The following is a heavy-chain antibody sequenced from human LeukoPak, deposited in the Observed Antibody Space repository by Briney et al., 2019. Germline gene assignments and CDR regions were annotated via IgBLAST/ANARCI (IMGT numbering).Heavy chain of an antibody. J-gene: IGHJ4*02. D-gene: IGHD2-15*01. CDR3: GLYCSSDTCASFDY. CDR1: GYTFTGYY. Sequence: ASVKVSCKASGYTFTGYYMHWVRQAPGQGLEWMGQVNPNSGGTNYAQKFQGRVTMTRDTSISTAYRELSRLSSDDPAMSSCGLYCSSDTCASFDYWGQGTLVTVYS. V-gene: IGHV1-2*06. CDR2: VNPNSGGT.